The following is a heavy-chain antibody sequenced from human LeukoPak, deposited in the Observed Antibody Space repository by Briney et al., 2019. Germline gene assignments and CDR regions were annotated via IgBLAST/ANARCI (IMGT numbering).Heavy chain of an antibody. CDR1: GGSISSGGYY. J-gene: IGHJ4*02. CDR2: IYYSGST. V-gene: IGHV4-31*03. CDR3: ARNPAWHRATVVTPRDFFDY. D-gene: IGHD4-23*01. Sequence: SETLSLTCTVSGGSISSGGYYWSWIRQHPGKGLEWIGYIYYSGSTYYNPSLKSRVTISVDTSKNQFSLKLSSVTAADTAVYYCARNPAWHRATVVTPRDFFDYWGQGTLVTVSS.